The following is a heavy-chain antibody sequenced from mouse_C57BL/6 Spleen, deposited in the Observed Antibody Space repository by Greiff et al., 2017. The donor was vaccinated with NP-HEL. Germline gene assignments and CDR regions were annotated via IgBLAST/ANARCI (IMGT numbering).Heavy chain of an antibody. CDR3: ARSFITTAGDYFDY. CDR1: GYTFTSYW. Sequence: QVQLQQPGAELVKPGASVKLSCKASGYTFTSYWMHWVKQRPGQGLEWIGMIHPNSGSTNYNEKFKSKATLTVDKSSSTAYMQLSSLTSEDSAVYYCARSFITTAGDYFDYWGQGTTLTVSS. V-gene: IGHV1-64*01. D-gene: IGHD1-1*01. J-gene: IGHJ2*01. CDR2: IHPNSGST.